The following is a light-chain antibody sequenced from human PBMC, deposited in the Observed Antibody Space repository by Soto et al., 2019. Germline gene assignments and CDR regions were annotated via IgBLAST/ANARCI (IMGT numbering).Light chain of an antibody. Sequence: QSALTQPASVSGSPGQSITISCTGTSSDIGNYNRVSRFQHHPGKAPKLIIYEVDKRPSGVSHRFAGSKSGNTASLTISGLQAEDETDYYCCSFARGSARVFGGGTKLTVL. CDR2: EVD. CDR3: CSFARGSARV. V-gene: IGLV2-23*02. CDR1: SSDIGNYNR. J-gene: IGLJ3*02.